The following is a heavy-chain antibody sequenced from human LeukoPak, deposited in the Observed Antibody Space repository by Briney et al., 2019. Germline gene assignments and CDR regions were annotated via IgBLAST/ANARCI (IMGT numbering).Heavy chain of an antibody. CDR2: MNPKCGNT. Sequence: ASVKVSCKASGYTFTSYDINWVRQATGQGLEWMGWMNPKCGNTDYAQKFQGRVTMTTNTSISTAYMELSSLRSEDTSVYYFSSCPREHWLVLPPYYFDHGAQGPGVTVSS. CDR3: SSCPREHWLVLPPYYFDH. CDR1: GYTFTSYD. D-gene: IGHD6-19*01. J-gene: IGHJ4*02. V-gene: IGHV1-8*02.